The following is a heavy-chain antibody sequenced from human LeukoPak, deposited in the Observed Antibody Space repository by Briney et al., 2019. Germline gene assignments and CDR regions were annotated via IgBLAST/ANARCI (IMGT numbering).Heavy chain of an antibody. D-gene: IGHD3-10*01. CDR3: ARDASGYYGMDV. V-gene: IGHV3-30-3*01. Sequence: GGSLRLSCAASGFTFSSYAMHWVRQAPGKGLEWVAVISYDGSNKYYADSVKGRFTISRDNSKNTPYLQMNSLRAEDTAVYYCARDASGYYGMDVWGQGTTVTVSS. CDR1: GFTFSSYA. CDR2: ISYDGSNK. J-gene: IGHJ6*02.